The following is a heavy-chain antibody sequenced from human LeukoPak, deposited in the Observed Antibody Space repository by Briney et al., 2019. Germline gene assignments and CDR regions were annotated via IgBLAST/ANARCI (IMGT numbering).Heavy chain of an antibody. CDR3: ARDQGAGTIAAAGTLDY. J-gene: IGHJ4*02. D-gene: IGHD6-13*01. Sequence: GASVKVSCKASGGTFSSYAISWVRQAPGQGLEWMGGIIPIFGTANYAQKFQGRVTITADESTSTAYMELSSLRSEDTAVYYCARDQGAGTIAAAGTLDYWGQGTLVTVSS. CDR2: IIPIFGTA. V-gene: IGHV1-69*13. CDR1: GGTFSSYA.